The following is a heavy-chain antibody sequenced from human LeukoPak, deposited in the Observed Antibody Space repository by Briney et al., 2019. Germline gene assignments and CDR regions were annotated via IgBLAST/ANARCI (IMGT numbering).Heavy chain of an antibody. D-gene: IGHD4-17*01. CDR3: ARDGVFPPDYGDYYYYYYMDV. CDR1: GFTFSSYG. CDR2: ISYDGSNK. Sequence: AGGSLRLSCAASGFTFSSYGMHWVRQAPGKGLEWVAVISYDGSNKYYADSVKGRFTISRDNSKNTLYLQMNSLRAEDTAVYYCARDGVFPPDYGDYYYYYYMDVWGKGTTVTVSS. J-gene: IGHJ6*03. V-gene: IGHV3-30*03.